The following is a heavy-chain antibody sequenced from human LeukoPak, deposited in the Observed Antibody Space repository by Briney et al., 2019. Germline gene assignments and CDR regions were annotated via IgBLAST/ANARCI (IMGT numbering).Heavy chain of an antibody. V-gene: IGHV1-46*01. CDR2: IYPRDGST. Sequence: ASVKVSCKASGYTFTSNYIHRVRQAPGQGLEWMGMIYPRDGSTSYAQKFQGRVTVTRDTSTSTVHMELSGLRSEDTAVYYCARDQEGFDYWGQGTLVTVSS. J-gene: IGHJ4*02. CDR3: ARDQEGFDY. CDR1: GYTFTSNY.